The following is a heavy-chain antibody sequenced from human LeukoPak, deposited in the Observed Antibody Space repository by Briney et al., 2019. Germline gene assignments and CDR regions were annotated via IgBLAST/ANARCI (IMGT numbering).Heavy chain of an antibody. CDR3: ASGLERTYYYYGMDV. J-gene: IGHJ6*02. Sequence: PGGSLRLSCAASGFTFSSYSMNWVRQAPGKGLEWVSSVSSSSSYIYYADSVKGRFTISRDNAKNSLYLQMNSLRAEDTAVYYCASGLERTYYYYGMDVWGQGTTVTVSS. CDR2: VSSSSSYI. V-gene: IGHV3-21*01. D-gene: IGHD1-1*01. CDR1: GFTFSSYS.